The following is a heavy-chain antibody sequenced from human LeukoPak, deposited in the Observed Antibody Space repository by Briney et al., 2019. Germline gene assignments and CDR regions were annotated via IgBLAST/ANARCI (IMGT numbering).Heavy chain of an antibody. Sequence: ASVKVSCKASGYTFTGYYMHWVRQAPGQGLAWMGWINPNSGGTNYAQKFQGRVTMTRDTSISTAYMELSRLRSDDTAVYYCARSVRVLDYFDYWGQGTLVTVSS. CDR1: GYTFTGYY. J-gene: IGHJ4*02. D-gene: IGHD1-1*01. CDR2: INPNSGGT. V-gene: IGHV1-2*02. CDR3: ARSVRVLDYFDY.